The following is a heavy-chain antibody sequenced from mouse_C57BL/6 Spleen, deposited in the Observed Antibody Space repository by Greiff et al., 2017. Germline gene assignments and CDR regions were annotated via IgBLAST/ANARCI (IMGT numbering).Heavy chain of an antibody. CDR1: GFTFSSYA. D-gene: IGHD1-1*01. CDR2: ISDGGSYT. CDR3: ARDRDYGSFDY. Sequence: DVHLVESGGGLVKPGGSLKLSCAASGFTFSSYAMSWVRQTPEKRLEWVATISDGGSYTYYPDNVKGRFTISRDNAKNNLYLQMSHLKSEDTAMYYCARDRDYGSFDYWGQGTTLTVSS. V-gene: IGHV5-4*01. J-gene: IGHJ2*01.